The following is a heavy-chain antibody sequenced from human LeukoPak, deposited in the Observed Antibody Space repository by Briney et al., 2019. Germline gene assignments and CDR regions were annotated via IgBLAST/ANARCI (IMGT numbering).Heavy chain of an antibody. CDR3: ARPPPLYYDSSGYIYYFDY. CDR2: ISAYNGNT. CDR1: GYTFTNYG. D-gene: IGHD3-22*01. J-gene: IGHJ4*02. V-gene: IGHV1-18*01. Sequence: ASVKVSCKASGYTFTNYGITWVRQAPGQGLEWMGWISAYNGNTNYAQKFQGRVTMTRNTSISTAYMELSSLRSEDTAVYYCARPPPLYYDSSGYIYYFDYWGQGTLVTVSS.